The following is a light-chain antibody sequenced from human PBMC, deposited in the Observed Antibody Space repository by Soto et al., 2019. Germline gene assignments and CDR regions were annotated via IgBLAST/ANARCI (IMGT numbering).Light chain of an antibody. CDR3: AAWGDSLNRWV. CDR1: SANIGSNT. Sequence: QSVLTQPPSASGTPGQRVTISCSGSSANIGSNTVNWYQQLPGTAPKLLIYSNNQRPSGVPDRFSGSKSGASASLAISGLQSEDEADYYCAAWGDSLNRWVFGGGTKLTVL. V-gene: IGLV1-44*01. J-gene: IGLJ3*02. CDR2: SNN.